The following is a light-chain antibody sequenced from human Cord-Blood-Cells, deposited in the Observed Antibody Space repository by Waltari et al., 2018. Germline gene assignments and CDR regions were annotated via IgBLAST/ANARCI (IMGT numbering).Light chain of an antibody. CDR1: SSNIGAGYD. Sequence: QSVLTQPPSASAAPGQRVTISCTGSSSNIGAGYDVHLYHQLPGTAPKLLIYGNSNRPSGVPYRLSGSKSGTSASLAITGLQAEDEADYYCQSYDSSLSGYVFGTGTKVTVL. V-gene: IGLV1-40*01. J-gene: IGLJ1*01. CDR2: GNS. CDR3: QSYDSSLSGYV.